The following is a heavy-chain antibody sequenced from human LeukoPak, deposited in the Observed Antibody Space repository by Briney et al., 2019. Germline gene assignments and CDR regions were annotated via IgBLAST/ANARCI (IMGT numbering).Heavy chain of an antibody. V-gene: IGHV3-64D*06. J-gene: IGHJ5*02. CDR2: ISSNGGST. D-gene: IGHD3-22*01. CDR3: DPGPYYYESSGYSA. CDR1: GFTFSSYA. Sequence: PGGSLRLSCSASGFTFSSYAMHWVRQAPGKGLEYVSAISSNGGSTYYADSVKGRFTISRDNSKNTLYLQMSSLRAEDTAVYYCDPGPYYYESSGYSAWGQGTLVTVSS.